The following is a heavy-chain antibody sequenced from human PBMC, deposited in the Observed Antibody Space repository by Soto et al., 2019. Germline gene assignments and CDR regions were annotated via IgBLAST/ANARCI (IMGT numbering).Heavy chain of an antibody. CDR3: ARSYYGSGSYYYG. V-gene: IGHV4-59*01. CDR2: IYYSGST. CDR1: GVSISSYY. J-gene: IGHJ4*02. Sequence: SETLSLTCTVSGVSISSYYWSWIRQPPGKGLEWIGYIYYSGSTNYNPSLKSRVTISVDTSKNQFSLKLSSVTAADTAVYYCARSYYGSGSYYYGWGQGTLVTVSS. D-gene: IGHD3-10*01.